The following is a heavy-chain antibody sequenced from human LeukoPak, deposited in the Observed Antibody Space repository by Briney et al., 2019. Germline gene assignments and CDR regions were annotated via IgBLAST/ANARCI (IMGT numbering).Heavy chain of an antibody. D-gene: IGHD1-26*01. V-gene: IGHV1-69*13. J-gene: IGHJ6*03. CDR2: IIAIFGTA. CDR1: GYTFTGYY. Sequence: SVKVSCKASGYTFTGYYMHWVRQAPGQGLEWMGGIIAIFGTANYAQKFQGRVTITADESTSTAYMELSSLRSEDTAVYYCARALIVGATITYSYYYYMDVWGKGTTVTISS. CDR3: ARALIVGATITYSYYYYMDV.